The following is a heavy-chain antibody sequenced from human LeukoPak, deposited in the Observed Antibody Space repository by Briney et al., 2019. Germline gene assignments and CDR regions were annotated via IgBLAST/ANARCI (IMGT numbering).Heavy chain of an antibody. J-gene: IGHJ4*02. Sequence: GGSLRLSCAASGFTFRNYAMIWVRQAPGKGLGWISGITDDAGSTWYADSVKGRFTISRDNSKNTLYLQMNGLRAEDTAVYYCAKGSSTARPYYFDCWGQGTLVSVSS. CDR2: ITDDAGST. CDR3: AKGSSTARPYYFDC. V-gene: IGHV3-23*01. CDR1: GFTFRNYA. D-gene: IGHD6-6*01.